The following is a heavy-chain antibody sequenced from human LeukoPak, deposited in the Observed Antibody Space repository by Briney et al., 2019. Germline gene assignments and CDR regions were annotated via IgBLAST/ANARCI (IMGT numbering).Heavy chain of an antibody. CDR3: AKDRGSGMPTNFDY. CDR1: GFTFSNYG. D-gene: IGHD5-24*01. CDR2: IRSNGGNK. V-gene: IGHV3-30*02. J-gene: IGHJ4*02. Sequence: TGGSLRLSCAASGFTFSNYGMHWVRQAPGKGLAWVAFIRSNGGNKYYADAVKGRFTISRDNSKHTLYVQMNSLRAEDTAVYYCAKDRGSGMPTNFDYWGQGTLVTVSS.